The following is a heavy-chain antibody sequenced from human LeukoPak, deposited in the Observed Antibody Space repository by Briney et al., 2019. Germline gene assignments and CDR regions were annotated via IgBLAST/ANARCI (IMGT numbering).Heavy chain of an antibody. J-gene: IGHJ4*02. Sequence: GGSLRLSCAASGFTFSSYAMHWVRQAPGKGLEYVSAISSNGGSTYYANSVKGRFTISRDNSKNSLYLQMNSLRGEDTAMYYCARGSGDSDYWGQGTLVTVSS. D-gene: IGHD1-1*01. CDR3: ARGSGDSDY. CDR2: ISSNGGST. CDR1: GFTFSSYA. V-gene: IGHV3-64*01.